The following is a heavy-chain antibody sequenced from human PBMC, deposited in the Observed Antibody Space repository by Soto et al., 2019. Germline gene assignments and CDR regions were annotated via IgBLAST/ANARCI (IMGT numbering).Heavy chain of an antibody. CDR3: ARDFGPRLLWFGGPNWFDP. CDR2: ISSSSSYI. CDR1: GFTFSSYS. V-gene: IGHV3-21*01. D-gene: IGHD3-10*01. J-gene: IGHJ5*02. Sequence: GGSLRLSCAASGFTFSSYSMNWVRQAPGKGLEWVSSISSSSSYIYYADSVKGRFTISRDNAKNSLYLQMNSLRAEDTAVYYCARDFGPRLLWFGGPNWFDPWGQGTLVTVSS.